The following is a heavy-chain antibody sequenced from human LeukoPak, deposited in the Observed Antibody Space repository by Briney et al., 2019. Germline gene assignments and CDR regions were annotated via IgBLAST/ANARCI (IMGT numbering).Heavy chain of an antibody. D-gene: IGHD3-16*02. V-gene: IGHV1-18*01. CDR2: ISAYNGNT. CDR1: GGTFSSYA. CDR3: ARDYVWGSYRLGFDY. J-gene: IGHJ4*02. Sequence: GASVKVSCKASGGTFSSYAISWVRQAPGQGLEWMGWISAYNGNTNYAQKLQGRVTMTTDTSTSTAYMELRSLRSDDTAVYYCARDYVWGSYRLGFDYWGQGTLVTVSS.